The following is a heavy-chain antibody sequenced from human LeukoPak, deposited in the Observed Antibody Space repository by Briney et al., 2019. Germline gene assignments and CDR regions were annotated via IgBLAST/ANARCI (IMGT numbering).Heavy chain of an antibody. D-gene: IGHD4-17*01. CDR1: GFTFNSYA. Sequence: GGSLRLSCAASGFTFNSYAMSWVRQAPGKGLEWVSAISGSGGSTYYADSVKGRFTISRDNSKNTLYLQMNSLRAEDTAVYYCAKYYGDDPDYYYYMDVWGKGTTVTISS. CDR3: AKYYGDDPDYYYYMDV. J-gene: IGHJ6*03. V-gene: IGHV3-23*01. CDR2: ISGSGGST.